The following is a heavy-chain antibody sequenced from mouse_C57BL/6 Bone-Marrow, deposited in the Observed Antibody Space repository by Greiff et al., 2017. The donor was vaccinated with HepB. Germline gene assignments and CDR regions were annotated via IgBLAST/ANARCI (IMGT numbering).Heavy chain of an antibody. D-gene: IGHD3-3*01. V-gene: IGHV5-16*01. CDR1: GFTFSDYY. CDR2: INYDGSST. J-gene: IGHJ4*01. CDR3: ARGGQLYYAMDY. Sequence: EVKLMESGGDLVKPGSSMKLSCTASGFTFSDYYMAWVRQVPEKGLEWVANINYDGSSTYYLDSLKSRFIISRDNAKNILYLQMSSLKSEDTATYYCARGGQLYYAMDYWGQGTSVTVSS.